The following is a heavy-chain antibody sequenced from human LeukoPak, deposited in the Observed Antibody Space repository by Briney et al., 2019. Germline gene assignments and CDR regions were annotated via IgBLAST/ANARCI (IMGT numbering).Heavy chain of an antibody. D-gene: IGHD3-3*01. Sequence: GGSLRLSCAASGFTFEDYAMHWVRLCPGKGLEWVSGIRWNSGSVAYADSVRGRFVISRDDAKNSLSLQMNSLRPEDTALYFCVRSITRGQTNYDFRSGHHFDHWGQGTLVTVSS. J-gene: IGHJ4*02. CDR3: VRSITRGQTNYDFRSGHHFDH. V-gene: IGHV3-9*01. CDR1: GFTFEDYA. CDR2: IRWNSGSV.